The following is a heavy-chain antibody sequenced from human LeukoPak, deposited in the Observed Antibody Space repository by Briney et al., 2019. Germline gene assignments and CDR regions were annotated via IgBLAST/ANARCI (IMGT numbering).Heavy chain of an antibody. CDR2: IYTSGST. J-gene: IGHJ6*03. Sequence: SETLSLTCTVSGGSISSGSYYWSWMRPPAGKGLEWVGRIYTSGSTNYIPSLNSRVTISVDTSKNQLSLKLSSVTDADTAVYYCARGRRQLVYYYYYYMDVWGKGTTVTVSS. CDR1: GGSISSGSYY. CDR3: ARGRRQLVYYYYYYMDV. D-gene: IGHD6-13*01. V-gene: IGHV4-61*02.